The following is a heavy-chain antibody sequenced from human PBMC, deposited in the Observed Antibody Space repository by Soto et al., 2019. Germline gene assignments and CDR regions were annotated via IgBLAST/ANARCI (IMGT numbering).Heavy chain of an antibody. CDR3: ARQASEVGAKYFQH. D-gene: IGHD1-26*01. V-gene: IGHV4-39*01. Sequence: SETLSLTCTVSGGSISSSSYYWGWIRQPPGKGLEWIGSIYYSGSTYYNPSLKSRVTISVDTSKNQFSLKLSSVTAADTAVYYCARQASEVGAKYFQHWGQGTLVTVSS. CDR1: GGSISSSSYY. J-gene: IGHJ1*01. CDR2: IYYSGST.